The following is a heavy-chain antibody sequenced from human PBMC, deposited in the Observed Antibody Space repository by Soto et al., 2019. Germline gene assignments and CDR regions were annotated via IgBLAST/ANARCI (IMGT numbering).Heavy chain of an antibody. CDR2: IKQDGSEK. V-gene: IGHV3-7*04. Sequence: VGSLRLSCEAPGFNLSSSRLSWVRQAPRKGLEWVANIKQDGSEKYYVDSVKGRVTISRDNAKNSLYLQMNSLRAEDTAVYYCARVVGAPNWFAPWGHGTLVIVTS. CDR3: ARVVGAPNWFAP. J-gene: IGHJ5*02. D-gene: IGHD1-26*01. CDR1: GFNLSSSR.